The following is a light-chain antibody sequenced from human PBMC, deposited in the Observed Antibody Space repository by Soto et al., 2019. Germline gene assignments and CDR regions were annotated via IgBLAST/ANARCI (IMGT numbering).Light chain of an antibody. CDR1: SSNIGNNY. CDR2: KSI. V-gene: IGLV1-47*01. Sequence: QLVLTQPPSASGTPGQRVTISCSGSSSNIGNNYVYWYQHLPGAAPKLLIYKSIQRPSGVPDRVSGSKSGTSASLAISGLRSEDEADYYCAAWDDSLSGVVFGGGTKLTVL. J-gene: IGLJ2*01. CDR3: AAWDDSLSGVV.